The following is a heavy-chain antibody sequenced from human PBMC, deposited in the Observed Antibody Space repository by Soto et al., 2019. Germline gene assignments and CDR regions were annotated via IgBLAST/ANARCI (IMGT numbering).Heavy chain of an antibody. D-gene: IGHD6-13*01. Sequence: QVQLQESGPGLMKPSQTLSLTCTVSGGSISSGGYYWSWIRQHPGKGLEWIGYIYYSGSTYYNPSLKSRVTISVDTSKNQFSLKLSSVTAADTAVYYCAREEAAAPDGPGNWFDPWGQGTLVTVSS. CDR1: GGSISSGGYY. J-gene: IGHJ5*02. V-gene: IGHV4-31*03. CDR2: IYYSGST. CDR3: AREEAAAPDGPGNWFDP.